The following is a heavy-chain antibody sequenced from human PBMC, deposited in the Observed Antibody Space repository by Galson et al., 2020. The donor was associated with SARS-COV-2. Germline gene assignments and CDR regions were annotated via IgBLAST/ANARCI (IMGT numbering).Heavy chain of an antibody. D-gene: IGHD3-16*01. CDR1: GYTFTSYD. J-gene: IGHJ4*02. V-gene: IGHV1-8*01. CDR3: ARGPSWGLTDNYGLDH. CDR2: MNPSNFNS. Sequence: ASVKVSCKASGYTFTSYDIHWVRQATGQGLEWMGWMNPSNFNSGQARNFQGRVTMTKNTSINTVYLELSSLTSNDTAVYYCARGPSWGLTDNYGLDHWGQGTPITVSS.